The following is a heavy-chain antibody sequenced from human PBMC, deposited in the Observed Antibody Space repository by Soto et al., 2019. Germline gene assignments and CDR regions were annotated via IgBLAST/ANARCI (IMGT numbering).Heavy chain of an antibody. Sequence: PGGSLRLSCEASGFTFSGKKYLTWVRQAPGKGPEWVSALYDTDGTFYADSVKGRFTISKDNSKNTFYLQINSLRIDDTAVYYYATCLQRENGFDIWGLGKRV. CDR3: ATCLQRENGFDI. CDR2: LYDTDGT. CDR1: GFTFSGKKY. J-gene: IGHJ3*02. V-gene: IGHV3-53*05. D-gene: IGHD1-1*01.